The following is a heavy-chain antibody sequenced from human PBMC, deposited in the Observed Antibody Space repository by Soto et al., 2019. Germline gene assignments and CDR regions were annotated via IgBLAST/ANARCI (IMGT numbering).Heavy chain of an antibody. CDR3: ARDLGDDLRFDY. D-gene: IGHD4-17*01. CDR2: IYYSGST. V-gene: IGHV4-61*01. Sequence: SLTCTVSGGSVSSGSYYWSWIRQPPGKGLEWIGYIYYSGSTNYNPSLKSRVTISVDTSKNQFSLKLSSVTAADTAVYYCARDLGDDLRFDYWGQGTLVTVSS. J-gene: IGHJ4*02. CDR1: GGSVSSGSYY.